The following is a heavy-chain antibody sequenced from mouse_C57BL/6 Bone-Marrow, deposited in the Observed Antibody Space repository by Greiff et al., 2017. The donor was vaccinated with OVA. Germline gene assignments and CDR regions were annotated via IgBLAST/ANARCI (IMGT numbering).Heavy chain of an antibody. Sequence: QVQLQQPGAELVKPGASVKLSCKASGYTFTSYWMHWVKQRPGQGLEWIGMIHPNSGSTNYNEKFKSKATLTVDKSSSTAYMQLSSLTSEDSAVYYCARHYDGYYVYAMDYWGQGTSVTVSS. V-gene: IGHV1-64*01. CDR1: GYTFTSYW. CDR3: ARHYDGYYVYAMDY. CDR2: IHPNSGST. J-gene: IGHJ4*01. D-gene: IGHD2-3*01.